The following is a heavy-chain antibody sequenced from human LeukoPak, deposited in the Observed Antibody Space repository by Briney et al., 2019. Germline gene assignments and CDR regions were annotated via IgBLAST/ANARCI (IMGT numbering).Heavy chain of an antibody. D-gene: IGHD3-10*01. CDR3: ARDGSGSPKNY. J-gene: IGHJ4*02. Sequence: GGSLRLSCAASGFSFTTYSINWVRQAPGKGLEWVSYISSSSTTIYYADSVKGRFTISRDNSKNTLYLQMSSLRAEVTAVYYCARDGSGSPKNYWGQGTLVTVSS. CDR1: GFSFTTYS. CDR2: ISSSSTTI. V-gene: IGHV3-48*01.